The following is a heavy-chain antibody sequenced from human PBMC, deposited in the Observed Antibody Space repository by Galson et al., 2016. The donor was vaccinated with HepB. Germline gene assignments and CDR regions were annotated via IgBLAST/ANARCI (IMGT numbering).Heavy chain of an antibody. CDR3: ARGATAVKYGNWFDP. Sequence: ETLSLTCAVSGDSITSDSWWSWVRQSPAKGLEWIGEAYHLGYTSYNPSLKSRVAIFLDNSKNQFSLILHSVTAADTAIYYCARGATAVKYGNWFDPWGLGTLVTVSS. CDR1: GDSITSDSW. V-gene: IGHV4-4*02. D-gene: IGHD4-23*01. J-gene: IGHJ5*02. CDR2: AYHLGYT.